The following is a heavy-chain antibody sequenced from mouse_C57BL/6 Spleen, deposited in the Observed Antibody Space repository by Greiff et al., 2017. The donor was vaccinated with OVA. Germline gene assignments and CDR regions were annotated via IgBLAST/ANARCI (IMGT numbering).Heavy chain of an antibody. J-gene: IGHJ4*01. D-gene: IGHD2-4*01. Sequence: VQLKESGGGLVKPGGSLKLSCAASGFTFSDYGMHWVRQAPEKGLEWVAYISSGSSTIYYADTVKGRFTISRDNAKNTLFLQMTSLRSEDTAMYYCARGDYGDYYAMDYWGQGTSVTVSS. CDR1: GFTFSDYG. CDR2: ISSGSSTI. V-gene: IGHV5-17*01. CDR3: ARGDYGDYYAMDY.